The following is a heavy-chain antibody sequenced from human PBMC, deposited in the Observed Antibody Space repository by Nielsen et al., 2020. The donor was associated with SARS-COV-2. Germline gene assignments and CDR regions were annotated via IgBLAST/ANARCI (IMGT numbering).Heavy chain of an antibody. Sequence: GESLKISCAASGFTFSSYAMHWVRQAPGKGLEWVAVISYDGSNKYYADSVKGRFTISRDNSKNTLYLQMNSLRAEDTAVYYCARGPLSIASWGQGSLVTVSS. CDR1: GFTFSSYA. CDR2: ISYDGSNK. CDR3: ARGPLSIAS. J-gene: IGHJ5*01. V-gene: IGHV3-30-3*01.